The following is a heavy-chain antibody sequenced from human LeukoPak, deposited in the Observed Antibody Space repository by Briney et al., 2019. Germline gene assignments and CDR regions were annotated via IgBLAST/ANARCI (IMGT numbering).Heavy chain of an antibody. CDR3: ACSYYDFWSGATRSYFDY. CDR1: GGSISSSSYY. J-gene: IGHJ4*02. CDR2: IYYSGST. Sequence: PSETLSLTCTVSGGSISSSSYYWGWIRQPPGKGLEWIGSIYYSGSTYYNPSLKSRVTISVDTSKNQFSLKLSSVTAADTAVYYCACSYYDFWSGATRSYFDYWGQGTLVTVSS. D-gene: IGHD3-3*01. V-gene: IGHV4-39*07.